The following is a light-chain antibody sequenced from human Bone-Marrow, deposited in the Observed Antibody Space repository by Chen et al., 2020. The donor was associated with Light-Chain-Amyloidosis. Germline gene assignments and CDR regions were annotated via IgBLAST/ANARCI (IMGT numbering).Light chain of an antibody. CDR2: DAS. V-gene: IGKV3-11*01. CDR1: QSVSSY. J-gene: IGKJ1*01. CDR3: QQYYSSPRWT. Sequence: EIVLTQSPATLSLSPGERATLSCRASQSVSSYLAWYQQKPGQAPRLLIYDASNRATGIPARFSGSGSGTDFTLTISSLQAEDVAVYYCQQYYSSPRWTFGQGTRVEIK.